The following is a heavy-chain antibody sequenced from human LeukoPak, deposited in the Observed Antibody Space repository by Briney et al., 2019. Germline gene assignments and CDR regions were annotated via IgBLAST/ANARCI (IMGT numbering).Heavy chain of an antibody. Sequence: GGSLRLSCAASGFTFCSHGMHWVRQAPGKGLEWVAFIRYDGNNKYYADSVKGRFTISRDNSKNTLYLQMNSLRAEDTAVYYCARSRFRLGIAVAGAFDYWGQGTLVTVSS. J-gene: IGHJ4*02. CDR3: ARSRFRLGIAVAGAFDY. V-gene: IGHV3-30*02. D-gene: IGHD6-19*01. CDR2: IRYDGNNK. CDR1: GFTFCSHG.